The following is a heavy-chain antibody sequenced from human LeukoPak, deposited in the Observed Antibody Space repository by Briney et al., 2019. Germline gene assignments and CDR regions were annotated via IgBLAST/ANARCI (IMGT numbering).Heavy chain of an antibody. J-gene: IGHJ3*02. CDR1: GGSISRYY. CDR2: IYYSRST. V-gene: IGHV4-59*01. CDR3: ARVWSGYDVFDI. D-gene: IGHD3-3*01. Sequence: PSETLSLTCTVSGGSISRYYWSWIRQPPGKGLEWSGYIYYSRSTNYKPSRKSRVTISVDESKNQFSLKLRSVTAADTAVYYCARVWSGYDVFDIWGQGTMVTVSS.